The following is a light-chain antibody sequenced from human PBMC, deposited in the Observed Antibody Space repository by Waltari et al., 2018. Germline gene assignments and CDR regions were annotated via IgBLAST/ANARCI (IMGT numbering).Light chain of an antibody. CDR2: GVS. Sequence: TVMTQSPATLSVSPGDRVTLSCRASQSVASKVSWYQQKPGQVPRLLLYGVSTRATGVPARFSGSGSGTEFTLSISSLQSEDFAVYFCDQYFYWPYTFGQGTKLELK. CDR1: QSVASK. J-gene: IGKJ2*01. CDR3: DQYFYWPYT. V-gene: IGKV3-15*01.